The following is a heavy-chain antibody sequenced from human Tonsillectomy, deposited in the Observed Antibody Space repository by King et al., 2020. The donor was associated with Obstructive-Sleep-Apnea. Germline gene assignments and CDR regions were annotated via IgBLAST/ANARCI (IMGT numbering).Heavy chain of an antibody. Sequence: EVQLVESGGGLVEPGGSLRLSCAASGFIFSNAWMSWVRQAPGKGLEWIGRIKTKTDAGTIDYAAPVKGRFTISRDDSENTMYLQMNSLKIEDTGVYYCTTDPGTGAAYFDHWGQGALVTVSS. CDR1: GFIFSNAW. CDR2: IKTKTDAGTI. J-gene: IGHJ4*02. CDR3: TTDPGTGAAYFDH. D-gene: IGHD3/OR15-3a*01. V-gene: IGHV3-15*01.